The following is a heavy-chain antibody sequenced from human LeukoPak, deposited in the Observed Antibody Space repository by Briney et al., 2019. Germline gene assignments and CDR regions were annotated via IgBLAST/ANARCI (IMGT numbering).Heavy chain of an antibody. V-gene: IGHV1-2*02. J-gene: IGHJ4*02. CDR2: INPNSGGT. CDR3: ARDLSTGSSGYPLPDY. CDR1: GYTFTDYY. D-gene: IGHD3-22*01. Sequence: ASLKVSCKASGYTFTDYYMHWVRQAPGQGLEWMGWINPNSGGTNYAQKFQGRVTMTRDTSISTAYMELSRLRSDDTAVYYCARDLSTGSSGYPLPDYWGQGTLVTVSS.